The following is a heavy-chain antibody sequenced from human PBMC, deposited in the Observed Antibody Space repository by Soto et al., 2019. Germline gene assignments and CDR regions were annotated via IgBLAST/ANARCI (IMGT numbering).Heavy chain of an antibody. J-gene: IGHJ4*02. CDR1: GGSISSSSYY. V-gene: IGHV4-39*01. D-gene: IGHD3-22*01. Sequence: SETLSLTCTVSGGSISSSSYYWGWIRQPPGKGLEWIGSIYYSGSTYYNPSLKSRVTISVDTSKNQFSLKLSSVTAADTAVYYCARLLIYYDSSGTVDYWGQGTLVTVSS. CDR2: IYYSGST. CDR3: ARLLIYYDSSGTVDY.